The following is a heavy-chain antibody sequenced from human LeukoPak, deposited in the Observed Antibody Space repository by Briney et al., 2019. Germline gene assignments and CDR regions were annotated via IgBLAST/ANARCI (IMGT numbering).Heavy chain of an antibody. CDR2: IIPILGIA. V-gene: IGHV1-69*04. Sequence: ASVKVSCKASGGTFSSYTISWVRQAPGQGLEWMGRIIPILGIANYAQKFQGRVTITADKSTSTAYMELSSLRSEDTAVYYCARELFGSGSCPDYWGQGTLVTVSS. D-gene: IGHD3-10*01. CDR3: ARELFGSGSCPDY. J-gene: IGHJ4*02. CDR1: GGTFSSYT.